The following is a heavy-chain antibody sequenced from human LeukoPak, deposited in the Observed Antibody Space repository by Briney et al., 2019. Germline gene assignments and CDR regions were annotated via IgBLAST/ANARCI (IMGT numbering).Heavy chain of an antibody. Sequence: EASVTVSCKASGGTFSSYAISWVRQAPGQGLEWMGGIIPIFGTANYAQKFQGRVTITADESTSTAYMELSSLRSEDTAVYYCARALTGTGPPGWFDPWGQGTLVTVSS. D-gene: IGHD1-7*01. J-gene: IGHJ5*02. CDR3: ARALTGTGPPGWFDP. V-gene: IGHV1-69*01. CDR2: IIPIFGTA. CDR1: GGTFSSYA.